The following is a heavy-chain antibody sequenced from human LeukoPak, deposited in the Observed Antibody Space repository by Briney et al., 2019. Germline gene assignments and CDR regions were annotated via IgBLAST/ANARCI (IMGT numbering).Heavy chain of an antibody. D-gene: IGHD2-2*01. V-gene: IGHV1-69*06. CDR3: ARGSAPQLLLRYYYYYMDV. J-gene: IGHJ6*03. CDR1: GGTFSSYA. CDR2: IIPIFGTA. Sequence: SVKVSCKASGGTFSSYAISWVRQAPGQGLEWMGGIIPIFGTANYAQKFQGRVTITADKSTSTAYMELSSLRSEDTAVYYCARGSAPQLLLRYYYYYMDVWGKGTTVTVSS.